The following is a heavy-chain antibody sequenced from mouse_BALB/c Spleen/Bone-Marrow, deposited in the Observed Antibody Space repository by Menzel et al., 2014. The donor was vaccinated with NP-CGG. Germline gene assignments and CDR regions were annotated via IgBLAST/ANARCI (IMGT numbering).Heavy chain of an antibody. CDR1: GYTFTSYW. CDR3: TRVIYYGYAWFAY. J-gene: IGHJ3*01. Sequence: VQLQQSGTVLARPGASVKMSCKASGYTFTSYWMHWVKQRPGQGLEWIGAIYPGNSDTSYNQKFKGKAKLTAVTSTSTAYMELSSLTNEDSAVYYCTRVIYYGYAWFAYWGQGTLVTVSA. CDR2: IYPGNSDT. V-gene: IGHV1-5*01. D-gene: IGHD2-2*01.